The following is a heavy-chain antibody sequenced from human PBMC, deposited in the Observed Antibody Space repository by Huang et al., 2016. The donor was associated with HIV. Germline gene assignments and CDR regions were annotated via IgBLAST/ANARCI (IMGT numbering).Heavy chain of an antibody. J-gene: IGHJ4*02. CDR3: AKDGADEEWDIDY. CDR2: ISYDGSNK. D-gene: IGHD1-26*01. CDR1: GFSFSTYG. Sequence: VQLVESGGGVVQPGRSLRLACAAPGFSFSTYGLHWVRQAQGKGLGWVADISYDGSNKYYAHSVKGRFTISRDTSENKVYLQMNSLRHEDTAVYYCAKDGADEEWDIDYWGQGTLVTVSS. V-gene: IGHV3-30*18.